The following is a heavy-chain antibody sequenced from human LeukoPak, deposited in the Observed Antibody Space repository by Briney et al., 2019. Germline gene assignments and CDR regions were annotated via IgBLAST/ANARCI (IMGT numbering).Heavy chain of an antibody. CDR1: GGSISSYY. J-gene: IGHJ4*02. CDR2: IYYSGTT. V-gene: IGHV4-39*01. D-gene: IGHD4-11*01. CDR3: ARHRVTTTITFDY. Sequence: SETLSLTCTVSGGSISSYYWSWIRQPPGKGLEWIASIYYSGTTYYNPSLKSRVTISVDTSKNQFSQKLSSVTAADTAVYYCARHRVTTTITFDYWGQGIPVTVSS.